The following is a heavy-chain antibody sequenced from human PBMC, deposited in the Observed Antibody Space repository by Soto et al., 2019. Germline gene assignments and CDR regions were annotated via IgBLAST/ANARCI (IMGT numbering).Heavy chain of an antibody. D-gene: IGHD6-13*01. CDR3: ERQRRIAEAGDFYYYYYGMDV. CDR2: IYPGDSDT. CDR1: GYSFTSYW. J-gene: IGHJ6*02. V-gene: IGHV5-51*01. Sequence: GESLKISCKGSGYSFTSYWIGWVRQMPGKGLEWMGIIYPGDSDTRYSPSFQGQVTISADKSISTAYLQWSSLKASDTAMYYCERQRRIAEAGDFYYYYYGMDVWGQGTTVTVSS.